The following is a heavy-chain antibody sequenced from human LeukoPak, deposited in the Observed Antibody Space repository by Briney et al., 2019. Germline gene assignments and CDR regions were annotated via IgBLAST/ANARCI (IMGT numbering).Heavy chain of an antibody. J-gene: IGHJ4*02. D-gene: IGHD3-10*01. Sequence: SETLSLTCTVSGGSISSCYWSWIRQPPGKGLEWIGYIYYSGSTNYNPSLKSRVTISVDTSKNQFSLKLSSVTAADTAVYYCARHKLSGSGSAFDYWGQGTLVTVSS. CDR3: ARHKLSGSGSAFDY. CDR2: IYYSGST. V-gene: IGHV4-59*08. CDR1: GGSISSCY.